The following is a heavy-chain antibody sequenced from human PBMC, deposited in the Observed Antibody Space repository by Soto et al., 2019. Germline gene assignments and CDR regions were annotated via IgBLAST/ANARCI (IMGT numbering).Heavy chain of an antibody. Sequence: GGSLRLSCAASGFTFSSYGMHWVRQAPGKGLEWVAVISYDGSNKYYADSVKGRFTISRDNSKNTLYLQMNSLRAEDTAVYYCAKDNLEWLVLDYWGQGTLVTVSS. V-gene: IGHV3-30*18. CDR1: GFTFSSYG. CDR2: ISYDGSNK. D-gene: IGHD3-3*01. J-gene: IGHJ4*02. CDR3: AKDNLEWLVLDY.